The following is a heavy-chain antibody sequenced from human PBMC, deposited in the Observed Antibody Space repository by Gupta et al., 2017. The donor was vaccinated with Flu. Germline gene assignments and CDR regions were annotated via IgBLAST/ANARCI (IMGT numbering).Heavy chain of an antibody. D-gene: IGHD3-10*01. J-gene: IGHJ4*02. V-gene: IGHV3-73*02. CDR1: GFKFSDSA. Sequence: EVQVVESGGGLVQPGGSLKLSCAASGFKFSDSAIHWVRQASGKGLEWVGRIRSKATVYGTTYGESLKGRFTISRDDSKTTAYFKITSWKTEDTAVYYWARVNPGGYFASGGQGPLLTVSP. CDR2: IRSKATVYGT. CDR3: ARVNPGGYFAS.